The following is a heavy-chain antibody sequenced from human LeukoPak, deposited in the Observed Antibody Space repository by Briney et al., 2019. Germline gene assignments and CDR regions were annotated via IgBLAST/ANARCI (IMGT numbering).Heavy chain of an antibody. V-gene: IGHV3-21*05. Sequence: PGGSLRLSCAASGFTFSSYSMNWVRQAPGKGLEWVSFISSSSGHINYADSVRGRFTISRDNPRNSLSLQMNSLRAEDTAVYYCARDIGGSYPAIDYSGQGTMVTVCS. J-gene: IGHJ4*02. CDR3: ARDIGGSYPAIDY. CDR2: ISSSSGHI. D-gene: IGHD1-26*01. CDR1: GFTFSSYS.